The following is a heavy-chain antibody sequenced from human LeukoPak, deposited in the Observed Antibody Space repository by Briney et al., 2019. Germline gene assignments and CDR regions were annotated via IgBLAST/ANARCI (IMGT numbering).Heavy chain of an antibody. CDR2: IRSKAYGRTT. J-gene: IGHJ6*03. CDR1: GFTFDNYG. CDR3: SRVRNPYGDKESRYYYYMDV. Sequence: GSLRLSCAASGFTFDNYGLNWVRQAPGKGLEWVCFIRSKAYGRTTEYAASVKGRLTISRDDSKNIAYLQMDSLQTEDTAVYYCSRVRNPYGDKESRYYYYMDVWGLGTTVTASS. V-gene: IGHV3-49*04. D-gene: IGHD4-23*01.